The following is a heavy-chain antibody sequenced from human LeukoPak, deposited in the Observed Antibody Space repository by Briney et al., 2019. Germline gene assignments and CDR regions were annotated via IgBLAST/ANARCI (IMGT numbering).Heavy chain of an antibody. CDR1: GGSFSGYY. CDR3: ARGGHYGDEAFDI. CDR2: INHSGST. D-gene: IGHD4-17*01. Sequence: SETLSLTRAVYGGSFSGYYWSWIRQPPGKGLEWIGEINHSGSTNYNPSLKSRVTISVDTSKNQFSLKLSSVTAADTAVYYCARGGHYGDEAFDIWGQGTMVTVSS. V-gene: IGHV4-34*01. J-gene: IGHJ3*02.